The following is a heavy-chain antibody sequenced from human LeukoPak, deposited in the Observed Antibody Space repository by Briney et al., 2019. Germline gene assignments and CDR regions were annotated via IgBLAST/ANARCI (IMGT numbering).Heavy chain of an antibody. D-gene: IGHD3-16*01. V-gene: IGHV3-23*01. Sequence: GGSLRLSCAASGFTFDNYRMSWVRQAPGKGLEWVSTVNADGGNTYYADPVKGRFTISRDNSNNTLYLQMNSLRAEDTAVYYCAKLGGHPLHNYYVGVWGKGTTVAVSS. CDR3: AKLGGHPLHNYYVGV. J-gene: IGHJ6*03. CDR1: GFTFDNYR. CDR2: VNADGGNT.